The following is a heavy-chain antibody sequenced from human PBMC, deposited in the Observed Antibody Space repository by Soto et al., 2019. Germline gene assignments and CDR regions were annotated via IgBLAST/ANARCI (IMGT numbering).Heavy chain of an antibody. J-gene: IGHJ6*02. CDR1: GCSFTSYW. V-gene: IGHV5-51*01. CDR2: IYPGDSDT. D-gene: IGHD4-4*01. Sequence: GESLKISCKGSGCSFTSYWIGWVRQMPGKGLEWMGIIYPGDSDTRYSPSFQGQVTISADKSISTAYLQWSSLKASDTAMYYCAIPPTGYYYGMDVWGQGTTVTVSS. CDR3: AIPPTGYYYGMDV.